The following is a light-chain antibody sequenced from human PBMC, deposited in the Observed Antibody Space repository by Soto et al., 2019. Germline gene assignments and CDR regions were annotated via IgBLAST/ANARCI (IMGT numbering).Light chain of an antibody. V-gene: IGKV1-33*01. CDR3: QHYDHLPIT. CDR1: QDITNY. J-gene: IGKJ5*01. Sequence: DIQMNQSPSSLSASVGDRVTITCQASQDITNYLNWYQQKPGRAPRLLLYDASSLETGVPSRFSGSGSGTDFTLTISSLQPEDVATYYCQHYDHLPITFGQGTRLEI. CDR2: DAS.